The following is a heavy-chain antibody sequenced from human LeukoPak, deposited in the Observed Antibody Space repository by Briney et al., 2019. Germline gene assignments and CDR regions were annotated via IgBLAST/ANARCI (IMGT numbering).Heavy chain of an antibody. V-gene: IGHV1-46*03. D-gene: IGHD3-3*01. CDR1: GYTFTSYY. J-gene: IGHJ3*02. CDR3: ASERLFGVVTDAFDI. CDR2: INPSGGST. Sequence: ASVMVSCKASGYTFTSYYMHWVRQAPGQGLEWMGIINPSGGSTSYAQKFQGRVTMTRDTSTSTVYMELSSLRSEDTAVYYCASERLFGVVTDAFDIWGQGTMVTVSS.